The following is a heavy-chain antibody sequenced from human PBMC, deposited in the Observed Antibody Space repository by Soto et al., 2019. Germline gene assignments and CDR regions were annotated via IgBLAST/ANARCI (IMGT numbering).Heavy chain of an antibody. V-gene: IGHV1-18*01. J-gene: IGHJ6*02. CDR2: ISAYNGNT. D-gene: IGHD3-22*01. CDR3: ARVRYYYDSSGYYPRLYYYYGMDV. CDR1: GYTFTSYG. Sequence: ASVKVSCKASGYTFTSYGISWVRQAPGQGLEWMGWISAYNGNTNYAQKLQGRVTMTTDTSTSTAYMELRSLRSDDTAVYYCARVRYYYDSSGYYPRLYYYYGMDVWGQGTTVNVSS.